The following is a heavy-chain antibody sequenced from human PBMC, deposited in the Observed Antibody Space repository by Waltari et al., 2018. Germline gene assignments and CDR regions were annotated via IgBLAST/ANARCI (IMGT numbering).Heavy chain of an antibody. CDR1: GDTITGYD. Sequence: QVQLVQSGAEVKKPGASGKVSCKAAGDTITGYDRQWVGQGAGQGREGRGWINPNSGGTNYAQKFQGRVTMTRDTSISTAYMELSRLRSDDTAVYYCARVYSSGPYGMDVWGQGTTVTVSS. CDR2: INPNSGGT. CDR3: ARVYSSGPYGMDV. D-gene: IGHD3-22*01. V-gene: IGHV1-2*02. J-gene: IGHJ6*02.